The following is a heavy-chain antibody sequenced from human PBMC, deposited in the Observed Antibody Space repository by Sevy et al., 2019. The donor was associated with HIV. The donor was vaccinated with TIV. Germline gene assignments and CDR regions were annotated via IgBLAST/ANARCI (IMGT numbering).Heavy chain of an antibody. J-gene: IGHJ5*02. CDR2: IYHSGSS. V-gene: IGHV4-30-2*01. CDR3: ARGPLYDILTGYYSWFDP. D-gene: IGHD3-9*01. Sequence: SETLSLTCAASGGSISSGGYSWSWIRQPPGKGLEWIGYIYHSGSSDYNPSLKSRVTISVDRSKNQFSLKLSSVTAADTAVYYFARGPLYDILTGYYSWFDPWGQGILVTVSS. CDR1: GGSISSGGYS.